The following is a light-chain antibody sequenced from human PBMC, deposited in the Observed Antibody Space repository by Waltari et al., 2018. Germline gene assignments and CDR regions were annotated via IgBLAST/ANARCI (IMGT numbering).Light chain of an antibody. CDR1: SPNIGRNF. V-gene: IGLV1-47*01. J-gene: IGLJ2*01. CDR3: ATWDGSLSAVV. Sequence: QSVVTQPPSASGTPGQRVTISCSGSSPNIGRNFFYWYQQLPGATPKVLIFRNDRRPAGVPDRFSGSKSGTSASLDISGLRSEDEANYYCATWDGSLSAVVFGGGTKLTVL. CDR2: RND.